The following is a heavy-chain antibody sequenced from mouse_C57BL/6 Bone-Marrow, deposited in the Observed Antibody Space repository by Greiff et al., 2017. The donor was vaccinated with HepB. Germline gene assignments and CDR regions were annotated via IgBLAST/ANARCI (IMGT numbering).Heavy chain of an antibody. CDR3: ARREGDYYGSMDY. CDR2: IYPGGGYT. V-gene: IGHV1-63*01. Sequence: VQQKQEGEERGRKGTAVKMEGKASGETGKNEGIGGAKQRPGHGLEWMGDIYPGGGYTNYNEKFKGKATLTADKSSSTAYMQFSSLTSEDSAIYYCARREGDYYGSMDYWGQGTSVTVSS. CDR1: GETGKNEG. D-gene: IGHD1-1*01. J-gene: IGHJ4*01.